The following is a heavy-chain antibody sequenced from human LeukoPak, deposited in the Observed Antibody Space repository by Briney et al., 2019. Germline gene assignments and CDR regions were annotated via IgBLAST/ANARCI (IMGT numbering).Heavy chain of an antibody. D-gene: IGHD5-18*01. V-gene: IGHV3-7*01. CDR1: GFTFSSYW. J-gene: IGHJ6*03. CDR3: AKDKAAYSYGEENYYYYYMDV. Sequence: GGSLRLSCAASGFTFSSYWMKWVRQAPGKGLEWVANINQDGSQKYYVDSVKGRFTISRDNSKNTLYLQMNSLRAEDTAVYYCAKDKAAYSYGEENYYYYYMDVWGKGTTVTVSS. CDR2: INQDGSQK.